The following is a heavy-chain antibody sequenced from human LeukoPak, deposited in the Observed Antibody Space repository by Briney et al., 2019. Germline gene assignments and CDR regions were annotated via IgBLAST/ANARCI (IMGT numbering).Heavy chain of an antibody. D-gene: IGHD5-18*01. V-gene: IGHV1-69*04. CDR3: ARDRGYSYGLTGNFDY. Sequence: SVKVSCKASGGTFSSYAISWVRQAPGQGLEWMGRIIPILGIANYAQKFQGRVTITADKSTSTAYMELSSLRSEDTAVYYCARDRGYSYGLTGNFDYWGQGTLVTVSS. CDR2: IIPILGIA. J-gene: IGHJ4*02. CDR1: GGTFSSYA.